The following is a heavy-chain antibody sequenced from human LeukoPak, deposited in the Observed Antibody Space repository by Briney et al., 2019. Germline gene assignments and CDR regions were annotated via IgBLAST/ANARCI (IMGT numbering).Heavy chain of an antibody. V-gene: IGHV5-51*01. J-gene: IGHJ6*03. CDR2: IYPGDSDT. D-gene: IGHD2-2*01. Sequence: ESLKISCKGSGYSFTSYWIGWVRQMPGKGLEWMGIIYPGDSDTRYSPSFQGQVTISADKSISTAYLQWSSLKASDTAMYYCARLGSTSFYYYYYMDVWGKGTTVTVSS. CDR3: ARLGSTSFYYYYYMDV. CDR1: GYSFTSYW.